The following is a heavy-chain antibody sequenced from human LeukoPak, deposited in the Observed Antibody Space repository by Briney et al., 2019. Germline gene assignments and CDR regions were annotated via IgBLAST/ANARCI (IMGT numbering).Heavy chain of an antibody. CDR3: AKDGPAADFDY. Sequence: GGSLRLPCAASGFTFSSYGMHWVRQAPGKGLEWVSVIYSGGSTYYADSVKGRFTISRDNSKNTLYLQMNSLRAEDTAVYYCAKDGPAADFDYWGQGTLVTVSS. CDR1: GFTFSSYG. J-gene: IGHJ4*02. D-gene: IGHD6-13*01. V-gene: IGHV3-NL1*01. CDR2: IYSGGST.